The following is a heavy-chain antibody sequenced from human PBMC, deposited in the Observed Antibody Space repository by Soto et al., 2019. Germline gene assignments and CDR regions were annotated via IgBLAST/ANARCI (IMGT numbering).Heavy chain of an antibody. CDR2: IYYSGST. J-gene: IGHJ4*02. Sequence: QVQLQESGPGLVKPSQTLSLTCTVSGGSISSGDYYWSWIRQPPGKGLEWIGYIYYSGSTYYNPTLKRRVTISVNTSKNHFSLKLSSVTAADTAVYSCARGGDYYYCSGRADYWGQGTLVTVSS. CDR3: ARGGDYYYCSGRADY. V-gene: IGHV4-30-4*01. CDR1: GGSISSGDYY. D-gene: IGHD3-10*01.